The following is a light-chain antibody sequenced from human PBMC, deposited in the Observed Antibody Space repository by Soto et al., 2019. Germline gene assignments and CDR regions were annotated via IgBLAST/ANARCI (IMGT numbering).Light chain of an antibody. J-gene: IGKJ5*01. Sequence: IQMTQSPSSLSASVGDRVTITCQASQDISNYLNWYQQKPGKAPKLLIYDASNLKTGVPSRFSGSGSGTDFTFTISSLQPEDIATYYCQQYDNLPTFGQGTRLEIK. V-gene: IGKV1-33*01. CDR1: QDISNY. CDR3: QQYDNLPT. CDR2: DAS.